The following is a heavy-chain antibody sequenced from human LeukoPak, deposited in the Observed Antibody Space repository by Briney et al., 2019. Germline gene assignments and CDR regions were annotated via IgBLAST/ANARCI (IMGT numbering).Heavy chain of an antibody. Sequence: GGSLRLSCAASGFTFLRYEMYWVRQAPGKGLEWVSYITGSGDTIYYADSVKGRFTISRDTAKNSLYLQMNSLRAEDTAVYYCSRYFDHWGQGTLVTVSS. CDR1: GFTFLRYE. CDR2: ITGSGDTI. V-gene: IGHV3-48*03. J-gene: IGHJ4*02. CDR3: SRYFDH.